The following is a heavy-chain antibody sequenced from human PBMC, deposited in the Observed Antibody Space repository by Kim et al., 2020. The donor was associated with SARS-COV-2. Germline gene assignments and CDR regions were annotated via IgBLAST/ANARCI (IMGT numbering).Heavy chain of an antibody. D-gene: IGHD2-2*01. CDR3: ARDHCTSTSCYEDYYYGMDV. V-gene: IGHV1-2*02. Sequence: ASVKVSCKASGYTFTGYYMQWVRQAPGQGLEWMGWINPNSGGTNYAQKFQGRVTMTRVTSISTAYMELSRLRSDDTAVYYCARDHCTSTSCYEDYYYGMDVWGQGTTVTVSS. CDR2: INPNSGGT. CDR1: GYTFTGYY. J-gene: IGHJ6*02.